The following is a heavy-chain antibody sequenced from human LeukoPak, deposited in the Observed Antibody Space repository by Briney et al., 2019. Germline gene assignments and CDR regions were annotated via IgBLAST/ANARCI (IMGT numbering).Heavy chain of an antibody. J-gene: IGHJ6*02. CDR3: AKNRGEAFYYYYGMDV. Sequence: GGSLRLSCAASGFTFSSYAMHWVRQAPGKGLEWVAVISYDGSNKYYADSVKGRFTISRDNSKNTLYLQMNSLRAEDTAVYYCAKNRGEAFYYYYGMDVWGQGTTVTVSS. V-gene: IGHV3-30-3*02. CDR2: ISYDGSNK. CDR1: GFTFSSYA. D-gene: IGHD1-14*01.